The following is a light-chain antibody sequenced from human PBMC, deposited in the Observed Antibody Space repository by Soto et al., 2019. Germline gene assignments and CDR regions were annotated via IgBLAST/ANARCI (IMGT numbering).Light chain of an antibody. Sequence: DIQLTQSPSFLSASIGDSVTITCRASQAIGTYLAWYQQKPGKAPNLLVYAASTLHSGVPSRFSGSGSGTEFTLTITSLQPEDVATYYCQQLYTYLLTFGGGTKVQIK. CDR3: QQLYTYLLT. CDR2: AAS. CDR1: QAIGTY. J-gene: IGKJ4*01. V-gene: IGKV1-9*01.